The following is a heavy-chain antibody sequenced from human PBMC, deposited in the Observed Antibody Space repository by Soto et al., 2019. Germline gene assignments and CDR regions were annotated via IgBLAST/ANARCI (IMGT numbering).Heavy chain of an antibody. CDR1: GFTFSSYE. CDR2: ISSSGSTI. Sequence: EVQLVESGGGLVQPGGSLRLSCAASGFTFSSYEMNWVRQAPGKGLEWVSYISSSGSTIYYADSVKGRFTISRDNAKNSLYLQMNSLRAEATAVYYCARAPREDYFDYWGQGTLVTVSS. V-gene: IGHV3-48*03. J-gene: IGHJ4*02. CDR3: ARAPREDYFDY.